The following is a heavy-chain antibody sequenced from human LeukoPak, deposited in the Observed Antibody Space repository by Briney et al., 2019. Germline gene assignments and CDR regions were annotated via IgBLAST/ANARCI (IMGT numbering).Heavy chain of an antibody. Sequence: GGSLRLSCAASGFTFSNYWMSWVRQAPGKGLEWVANIKQDGSEKYYVDSVKGRFTISRDNAKNSLYLQMNSLRAEDTAVYYCARVDFEYQDYFDYWGQGTLVTVSS. D-gene: IGHD2-2*01. CDR1: GFTFSNYW. J-gene: IGHJ4*02. V-gene: IGHV3-7*01. CDR2: IKQDGSEK. CDR3: ARVDFEYQDYFDY.